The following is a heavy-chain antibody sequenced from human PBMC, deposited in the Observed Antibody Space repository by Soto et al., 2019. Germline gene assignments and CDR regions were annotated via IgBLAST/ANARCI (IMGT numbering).Heavy chain of an antibody. D-gene: IGHD3-10*01. CDR1: GGSISSGDYY. J-gene: IGHJ4*02. Sequence: SETLSLTCTVSGGSISSGDYYWSWIRQPPGKGLEWIGYIYYSGSTYYNPSLKSRVTISVDTSKNQFSLKLSSVTAADTAVYYCARFIYYGSGSYYFDYWGQGTLVTVSS. CDR2: IYYSGST. CDR3: ARFIYYGSGSYYFDY. V-gene: IGHV4-30-4*01.